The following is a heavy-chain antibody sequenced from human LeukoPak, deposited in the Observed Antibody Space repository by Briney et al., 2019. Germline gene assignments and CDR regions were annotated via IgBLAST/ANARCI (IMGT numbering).Heavy chain of an antibody. J-gene: IGHJ4*02. CDR2: ISYDGSNK. Sequence: GMSLRLSCAASGFTFGVYVIHWVRQAPAKGLEWVAFISYDGSNKYYADSVKGRFTISRDNAKNSLYLQMNSLRAEDTAVFYCARDPGYASSREHFDSWGQGTLVTVSS. D-gene: IGHD6-13*01. CDR1: GFTFGVYV. V-gene: IGHV3-30-3*01. CDR3: ARDPGYASSREHFDS.